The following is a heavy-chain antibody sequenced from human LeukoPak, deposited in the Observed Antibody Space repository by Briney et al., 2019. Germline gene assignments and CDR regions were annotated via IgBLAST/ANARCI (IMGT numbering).Heavy chain of an antibody. CDR3: AREGGYCSGGSCRYFDY. D-gene: IGHD2-15*01. Sequence: PGGSLRLSCAASGFTFSSYSMNWVRQAPGKGLEWVSYISSSSSTIYYADSVKGRFTISRDNAKNSLYLQMNSLRAEDTAVYYCAREGGYCSGGSCRYFDYWGKGTLVTVSS. V-gene: IGHV3-48*04. J-gene: IGHJ4*02. CDR1: GFTFSSYS. CDR2: ISSSSSTI.